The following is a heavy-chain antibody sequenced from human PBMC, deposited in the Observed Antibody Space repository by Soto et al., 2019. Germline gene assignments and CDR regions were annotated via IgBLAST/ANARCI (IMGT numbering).Heavy chain of an antibody. D-gene: IGHD2-15*01. J-gene: IGHJ4*02. V-gene: IGHV1-8*01. CDR3: ARLSGCGGGSCYLPDY. CDR1: GYTFTSYD. CDR2: MNPNSGNT. Sequence: ASVKVSCKASGYTFTSYDINWVRQATGQGLEWMGWMNPNSGNTIYPQKFQGRVTMTRDTSTNTAYMELGALRSDDTAMYYCARLSGCGGGSCYLPDYWGQGTLVTVSS.